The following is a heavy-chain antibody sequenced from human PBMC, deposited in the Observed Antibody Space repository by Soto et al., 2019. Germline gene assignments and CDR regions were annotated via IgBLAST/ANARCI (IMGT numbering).Heavy chain of an antibody. D-gene: IGHD6-25*01. CDR1: GGSISSGGYY. CDR3: ASHRSGYAFH. V-gene: IGHV4-31*03. Sequence: SETLSLTCTVSGGSISSGGYYWSWIRQHPGKGLEWIGYIYYSGSTYYNPSLKSRVTISVDTSKNQFSLKLSSVTAADTAVYYCASHRSGYAFHWGPGTLVTVSS. CDR2: IYYSGST. J-gene: IGHJ4*02.